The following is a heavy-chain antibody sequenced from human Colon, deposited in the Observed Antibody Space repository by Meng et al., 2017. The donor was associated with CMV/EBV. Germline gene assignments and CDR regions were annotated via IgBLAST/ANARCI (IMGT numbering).Heavy chain of an antibody. CDR3: AKDRVGGGATTFDS. CDR2: ISYDGSRT. V-gene: IGHV3-30*18. CDR1: VFTFNNYD. J-gene: IGHJ4*02. D-gene: IGHD3-16*01. Sequence: ACVFTFNNYDMHWVRQAPGRGLEWVAVISYDGSRTYYADSVKGRFTISRDNSKITLYLQMDNLIHEDTAFYYCAKDRVGGGATTFDSWGQGTLVTVSS.